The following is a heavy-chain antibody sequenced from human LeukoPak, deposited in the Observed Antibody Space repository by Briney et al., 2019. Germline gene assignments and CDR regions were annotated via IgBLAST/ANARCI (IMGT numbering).Heavy chain of an antibody. CDR2: ISSSGDNA. CDR1: GFTFTIYW. J-gene: IGHJ6*02. Sequence: GGSLRLSCAASGFTFTIYWMSWVRQAPGKGLEWVSLISSSGDNAYYADSVRGRFTISRDKSKNTVSLQMNSLRGEDTAVYYCAKDVRVGGGGMDVWGQGTPVIVSS. V-gene: IGHV3-23*01. D-gene: IGHD1-26*01. CDR3: AKDVRVGGGGMDV.